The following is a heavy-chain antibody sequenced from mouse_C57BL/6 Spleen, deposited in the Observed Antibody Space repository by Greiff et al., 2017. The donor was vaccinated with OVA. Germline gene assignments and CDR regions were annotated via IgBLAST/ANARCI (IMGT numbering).Heavy chain of an antibody. CDR2: IYPGDGDT. CDR3: GYDYDAMDY. Sequence: QVQLQQSGPELVKPGASVKISCKASGYAFSSSWMNWVKQRPGKGLEWIGRIYPGDGDTNYNGKLKGKATLTADKSSSTAYMQLSSLTSEDSAVYFCGYDYDAMDYWGQGTSVTVSS. V-gene: IGHV1-82*01. CDR1: GYAFSSSW. J-gene: IGHJ4*01. D-gene: IGHD2-10*02.